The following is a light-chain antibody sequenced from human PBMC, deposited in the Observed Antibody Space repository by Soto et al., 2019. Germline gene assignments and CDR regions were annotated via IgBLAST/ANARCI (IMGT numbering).Light chain of an antibody. CDR1: SSDVGGYNY. CDR2: EVS. V-gene: IGLV2-8*01. J-gene: IGLJ1*01. CDR3: SSYAGSNNSYV. Sequence: QSVLTQPPSASGSPGQSVTISCTGTSSDVGGYNYVSWYQQHPGKAPKLMTYEVSKRPSGVPDRFSGSKSGNKASLTVSGLQAEDEADYYCSSYAGSNNSYVFGTGTKVTVL.